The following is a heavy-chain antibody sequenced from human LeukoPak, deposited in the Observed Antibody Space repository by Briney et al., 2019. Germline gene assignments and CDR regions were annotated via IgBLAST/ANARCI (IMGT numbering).Heavy chain of an antibody. CDR1: GGSISSYY. CDR2: IYYSGST. V-gene: IGHV4-59*01. D-gene: IGHD5-24*01. J-gene: IGHJ4*02. Sequence: PSETLSLTCTVSGGSISSYYWSWIRQPPGKGLEWIGYIYYSGSTNYNPSLKSRVTISVDTSKNQFSLKLSSVTAANTAVYYCARGEKNMGWLQIGNARGGDYWGQGTLVTVSS. CDR3: ARGEKNMGWLQIGNARGGDY.